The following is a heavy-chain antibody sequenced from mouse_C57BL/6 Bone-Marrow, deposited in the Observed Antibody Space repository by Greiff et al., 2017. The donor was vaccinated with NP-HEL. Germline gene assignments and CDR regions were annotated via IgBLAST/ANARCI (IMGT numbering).Heavy chain of an antibody. D-gene: IGHD1-1*01. V-gene: IGHV14-4*01. CDR3: TTEDYYGLDY. CDR2: IDPENGDT. Sequence: EVQLQQSGAELVRPGASVKLSCTASGFNIKDDYMHWVKQRPEQGLEWIGWIDPENGDTEYASKFQGKATITADTSSNTAYLQLSSLASEDPAVYYCTTEDYYGLDYWGQGTTLTVSS. CDR1: GFNIKDDY. J-gene: IGHJ2*01.